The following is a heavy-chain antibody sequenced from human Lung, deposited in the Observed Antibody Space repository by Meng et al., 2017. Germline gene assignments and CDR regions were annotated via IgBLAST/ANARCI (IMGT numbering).Heavy chain of an antibody. Sequence: VQRQESGPGLVKPSTTRSLTGTVSGGSISSSNYYWSWIRQSPGKGLEWSGHIYNSGSTYYNPSLKSRITISVDTSKNQFSLKLSSVTAADTAVYYCARGQKGYFDLWGRGTLVTVSS. J-gene: IGHJ2*01. CDR3: ARGQKGYFDL. CDR2: IYNSGST. V-gene: IGHV4-30-4*01. CDR1: GGSISSSNYY.